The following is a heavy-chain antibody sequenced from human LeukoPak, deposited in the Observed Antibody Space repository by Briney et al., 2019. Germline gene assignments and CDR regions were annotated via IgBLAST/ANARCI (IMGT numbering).Heavy chain of an antibody. Sequence: GGSLRLSCAASGFTVSSNYMSWVRQAPGKGLEWVSVIYSGGSTYYADSVKGRLTISRDNSKNTLYLQMNSLRAEDTAVYYCARDGSGSYRSYWGQGTLVTVSS. J-gene: IGHJ4*02. CDR3: ARDGSGSYRSY. CDR2: IYSGGST. V-gene: IGHV3-66*01. CDR1: GFTVSSNY. D-gene: IGHD1-26*01.